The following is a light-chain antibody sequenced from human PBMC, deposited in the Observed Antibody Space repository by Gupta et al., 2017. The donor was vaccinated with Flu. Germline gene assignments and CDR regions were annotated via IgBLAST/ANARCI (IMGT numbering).Light chain of an antibody. Sequence: QSALTQPASVAGSPGQSIAISCTGSSSDIGAYNDFFWYQQHPGKAPKLMIYDVKTGPSGVSTCFSGSNSGTTASLPISGVEADDESEYYCGAYGAVGVFGGGTKVTVL. CDR1: SSDIGAYND. V-gene: IGLV2-14*03. J-gene: IGLJ3*02. CDR3: GAYGAVGV. CDR2: DVK.